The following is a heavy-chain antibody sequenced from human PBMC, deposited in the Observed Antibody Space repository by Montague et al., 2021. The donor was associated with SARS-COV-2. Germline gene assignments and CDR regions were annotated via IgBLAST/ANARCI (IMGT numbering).Heavy chain of an antibody. CDR1: GDSISSNDYY. D-gene: IGHD3-10*01. V-gene: IGHV4-39*07. J-gene: IGHJ3*02. Sequence: SETLSLTCTVSGDSISSNDYYWDWIRQPPGKGLEWIGSIYDSGSTYYNPSLKSRVTISVDTSKNQFSLKLGSVTAADTAVYYCARRGQGTMVRGVIISAFDIWGQGTLVTVSS. CDR3: ARRGQGTMVRGVIISAFDI. CDR2: IYDSGST.